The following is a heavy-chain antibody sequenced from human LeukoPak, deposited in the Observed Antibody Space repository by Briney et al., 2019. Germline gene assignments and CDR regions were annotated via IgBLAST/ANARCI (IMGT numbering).Heavy chain of an antibody. D-gene: IGHD6-13*01. Sequence: GGSLRLSCVASGFTFSKYTMSWVRQAPGKGLEWVSGIYGGSTTTTFYADSVKGQFTISRDNSKNTLYLQMNSLRAEDTAVYYCATHERSTWYGDLDYWGQGTLVTVSS. CDR2: IYGGSTTTT. CDR3: ATHERSTWYGDLDY. CDR1: GFTFSKYT. V-gene: IGHV3-23*01. J-gene: IGHJ4*02.